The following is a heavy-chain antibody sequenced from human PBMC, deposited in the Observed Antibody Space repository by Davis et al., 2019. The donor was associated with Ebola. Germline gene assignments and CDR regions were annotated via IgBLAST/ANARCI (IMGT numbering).Heavy chain of an antibody. Sequence: GGSLRPSCEASGFTFRNHWLNWVRQAPGKGLAWVSSISISSSYIYYADSVKGRFTISRDNAKNSLYLQMNSLRAEDTAVYYCARLGTMVYATPGDYWGQGTLVTVSS. D-gene: IGHD2-8*01. J-gene: IGHJ4*02. V-gene: IGHV3-21*01. CDR3: ARLGTMVYATPGDY. CDR1: GFTFRNHW. CDR2: ISISSSYI.